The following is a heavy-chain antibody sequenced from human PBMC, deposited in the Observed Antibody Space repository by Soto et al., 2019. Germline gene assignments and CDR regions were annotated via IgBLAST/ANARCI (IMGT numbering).Heavy chain of an antibody. CDR2: IYHSGST. CDR1: GGSISSSNW. V-gene: IGHV4-4*02. J-gene: IGHJ4*02. CDR3: ASGLQQLRTYDY. D-gene: IGHD6-13*01. Sequence: SETLSLTCAVSGGSISSSNWWSWVRQPPGKGLEWIGEIYHSGSTNYNPSLKSRVTISVDRSKNQFSLKLSSVTAADTAVYYCASGLQQLRTYDYWGQGTLVTVSS.